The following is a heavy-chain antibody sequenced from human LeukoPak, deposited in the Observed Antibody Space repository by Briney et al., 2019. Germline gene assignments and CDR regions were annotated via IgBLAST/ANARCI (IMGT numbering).Heavy chain of an antibody. CDR1: GDSISSDNYY. J-gene: IGHJ1*01. CDR2: IYTSGST. CDR3: ARDGDYYGSGSYYNAEYFQH. Sequence: SQTLSLACTVSGDSISSDNYYYSWIRQPAGKGLEWIGRIYTSGSTYYNPSLKSRVTISVDTTKNQFSLKLSSVTAADTAVYYCARDGDYYGSGSYYNAEYFQHWGQGTLVTVSS. V-gene: IGHV4-61*02. D-gene: IGHD3-10*01.